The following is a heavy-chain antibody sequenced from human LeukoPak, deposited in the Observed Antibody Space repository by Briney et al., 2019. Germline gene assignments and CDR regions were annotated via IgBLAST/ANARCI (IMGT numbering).Heavy chain of an antibody. D-gene: IGHD4-11*01. CDR2: ISGSGGST. J-gene: IGHJ4*02. CDR3: AKEVTVTKVSVTLMIDY. CDR1: GFTFSSYA. V-gene: IGHV3-23*01. Sequence: TGGSLRLSCAASGFTFSSYAMSWVRQAPGKGLEWVSAISGSGGSTYYADSVKGRFTISRDNSKNTLYLHMNSLRAEDTAVYYCAKEVTVTKVSVTLMIDYWGQGTLVTVSS.